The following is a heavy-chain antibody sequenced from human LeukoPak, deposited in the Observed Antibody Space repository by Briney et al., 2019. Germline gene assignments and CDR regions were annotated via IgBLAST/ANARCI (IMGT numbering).Heavy chain of an antibody. CDR1: GFTFGGYW. CDR3: AELGITMIGGV. V-gene: IGHV3-7*01. Sequence: GGSLRLSCEASGFTFGGYWMSWVRQAPGKGLEWVASIDRDGTEKYYLDSVKGRFTISRDNPENPLYQQMNSLRAEDTAVYYCAELGITMIGGVWGKGTTVTISS. J-gene: IGHJ6*04. D-gene: IGHD3-10*02. CDR2: IDRDGTEK.